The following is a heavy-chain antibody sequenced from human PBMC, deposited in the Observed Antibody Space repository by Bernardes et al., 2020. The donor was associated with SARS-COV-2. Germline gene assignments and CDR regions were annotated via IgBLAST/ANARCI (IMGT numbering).Heavy chain of an antibody. Sequence: GGSLRLSCAASGFAFSKYWMHWVRQAPGEGLIWVSHISNDGSITNYAESVKGRFTISRDNAKNTLYLQMNSLRAEDTALYYCATYCTSGSCYQSSGYWGQGTLVTVSS. CDR1: GFAFSKYW. V-gene: IGHV3-74*01. D-gene: IGHD2-2*01. CDR2: ISNDGSIT. CDR3: ATYCTSGSCYQSSGY. J-gene: IGHJ4*02.